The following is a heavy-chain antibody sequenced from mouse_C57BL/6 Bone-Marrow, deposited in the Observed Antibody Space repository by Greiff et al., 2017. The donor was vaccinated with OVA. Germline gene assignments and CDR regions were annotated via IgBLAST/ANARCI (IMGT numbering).Heavy chain of an antibody. CDR1: GFTFSDYY. Sequence: EVKVVESGGGLVQPGGSLKLSCAASGFTFSDYYMYWVRQTPEKRLEWVAYISNGGGSTYYPDTVKGRFTISRDNAKNTLYLQMSRLKSEDTAMYYCASLITTRYFDVWGTGTTVTVSS. CDR2: ISNGGGST. D-gene: IGHD1-1*01. CDR3: ASLITTRYFDV. V-gene: IGHV5-12*01. J-gene: IGHJ1*03.